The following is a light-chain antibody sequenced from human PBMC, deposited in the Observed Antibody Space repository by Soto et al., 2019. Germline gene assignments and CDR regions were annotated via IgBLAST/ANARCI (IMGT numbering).Light chain of an antibody. CDR1: QSVSSN. J-gene: IGKJ2*01. Sequence: EIVLTQSPATLSLSPGDRATLSCRASQSVSSNLAWYQQKPGQAPRLLIYGASTRATGIPARFSGSGSGTEFTLTISSLQSEDFAVYYCQQYNNWPPNTFGQGTKVDI. CDR3: QQYNNWPPNT. V-gene: IGKV3-15*01. CDR2: GAS.